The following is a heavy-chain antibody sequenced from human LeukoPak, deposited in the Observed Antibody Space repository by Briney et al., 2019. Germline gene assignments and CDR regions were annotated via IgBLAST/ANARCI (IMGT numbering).Heavy chain of an antibody. CDR3: ARDPPDFGVVIIGSWFDP. J-gene: IGHJ5*02. CDR1: GFTFSSYE. D-gene: IGHD3-3*01. Sequence: NPGGSLRLSCAASGFTFSSYEMNWVRQAPGKGLEWVSSISSSSSYIYYADSVKGRFTISRDNAKNSLYLQMNSLRAEDTAVYYCARDPPDFGVVIIGSWFDPWGQGTLVTVSS. V-gene: IGHV3-21*01. CDR2: ISSSSSYI.